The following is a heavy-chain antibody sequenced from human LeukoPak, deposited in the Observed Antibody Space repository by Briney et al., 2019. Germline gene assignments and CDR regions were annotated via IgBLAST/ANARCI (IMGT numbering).Heavy chain of an antibody. CDR1: AFTFSNYA. Sequence: GGSLRLSCAASAFTFSNYAMSWVRQAPGKGLELVSAILGSGGSTYYADSVKGRFTVSRDNSKSTLYLQMNSLRAEDTALYYCAKWGDYDVLTGYYVPDYWGQGTLVTVSS. D-gene: IGHD3-9*01. V-gene: IGHV3-23*01. J-gene: IGHJ4*02. CDR2: ILGSGGST. CDR3: AKWGDYDVLTGYYVPDY.